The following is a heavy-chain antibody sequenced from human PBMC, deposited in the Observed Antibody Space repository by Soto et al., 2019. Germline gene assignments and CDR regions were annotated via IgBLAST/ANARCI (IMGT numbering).Heavy chain of an antibody. CDR2: ISGSGGST. CDR1: EFPLGSYS. D-gene: IGHD2-2*01. Sequence: VALEFPLGSYSVLLLLPEQRKGLEWVSAISGSGGSTYYADSVEGRFTISRDNSKNTLYLQMNSLRAEDTAVYYCARDWSVVPAGLDYWGQATGVNVS. J-gene: IGHJ4*02. CDR3: ARDWSVVPAGLDY. V-gene: IGHV3-23*01.